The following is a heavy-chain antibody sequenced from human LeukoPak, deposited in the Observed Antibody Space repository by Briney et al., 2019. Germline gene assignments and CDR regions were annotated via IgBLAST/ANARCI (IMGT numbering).Heavy chain of an antibody. D-gene: IGHD4-23*01. CDR1: GFTFSSYS. V-gene: IGHV3-23*01. CDR3: AKEGSTTVVTPLWFDP. J-gene: IGHJ5*02. Sequence: GGSLRLSCAASGFTFSSYSMNWVRQAPGKGLEWVSAISGSGGSTYYADSVKGRFTISRDNSKNTLYLQMNSLRAEDTAVYYCAKEGSTTVVTPLWFDPWGQGTLVTVSS. CDR2: ISGSGGST.